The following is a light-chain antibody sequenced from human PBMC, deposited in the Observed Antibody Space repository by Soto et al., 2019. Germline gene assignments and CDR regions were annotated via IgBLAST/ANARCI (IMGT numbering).Light chain of an antibody. Sequence: DIQMSQSPSTLSASVGHRLTITCRASQNIETGLAWYQQKPGKAPNLLIYDASSLESGVPSRFSGSGSGTEFTLTISSLQPDDFATYYCQQYNSYSLTFGQGTKVDIK. CDR3: QQYNSYSLT. CDR1: QNIETG. CDR2: DAS. V-gene: IGKV1-5*01. J-gene: IGKJ1*01.